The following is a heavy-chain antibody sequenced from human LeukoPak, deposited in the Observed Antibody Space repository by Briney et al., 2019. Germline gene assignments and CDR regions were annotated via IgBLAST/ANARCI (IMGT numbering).Heavy chain of an antibody. Sequence: PSETLSLTCTVSGGSISSGGYFCSWIRQHPGKGLQLIGYIYYSGSPYYNPSLKSRVTISVDTSKNQFSLKLSSVPAADTAVYYCALSIPARRSYYYYGMDVWGQGTTVTVSS. J-gene: IGHJ6*02. CDR1: GGSISSGGYF. D-gene: IGHD6-6*01. CDR3: ALSIPARRSYYYYGMDV. CDR2: IYYSGSP. V-gene: IGHV4-31*03.